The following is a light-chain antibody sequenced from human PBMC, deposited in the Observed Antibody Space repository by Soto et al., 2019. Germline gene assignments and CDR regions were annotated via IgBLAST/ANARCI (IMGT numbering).Light chain of an antibody. V-gene: IGLV2-8*01. CDR2: EVS. CDR3: SAYAGSTYLHV. J-gene: IGLJ1*01. Sequence: QSAPTQPPSATGSPGHSVTIPCTRTSFDVGGYNYVSWSQQHPGKPPQVLMYEVSKRPSGVPDRFSGSKSGNTASLTVSGLQAPDEADYYCSAYAGSTYLHVFGSGTKGTV. CDR1: SFDVGGYNY.